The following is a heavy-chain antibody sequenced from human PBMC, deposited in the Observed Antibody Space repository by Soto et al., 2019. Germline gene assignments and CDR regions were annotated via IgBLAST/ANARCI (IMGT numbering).Heavy chain of an antibody. Sequence: SETLSLTCAVSGGSISSGGYSWSWIRQPPGKGLEWIGYIYHSGSTYYNPSLKSRVTISVDTSKNQFSLKLSSVTAADTAVYYCARGSYYYDSIGYYHYWGQGTLVTVSS. CDR3: ARGSYYYDSIGYYHY. J-gene: IGHJ4*02. D-gene: IGHD3-22*01. V-gene: IGHV4-30-2*05. CDR2: IYHSGST. CDR1: GGSISSGGYS.